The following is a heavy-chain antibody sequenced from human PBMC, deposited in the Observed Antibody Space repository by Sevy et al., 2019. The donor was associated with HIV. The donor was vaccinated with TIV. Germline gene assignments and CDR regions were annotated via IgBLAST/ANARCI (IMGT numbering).Heavy chain of an antibody. V-gene: IGHV3-53*01. J-gene: IGHJ4*02. D-gene: IGHD1-26*01. CDR3: ARERIVGATWGGFDY. CDR1: GFTVSRNY. CDR2: IYSGGST. Sequence: GGSQRLSCAASGFTVSRNYMSWVRQAPGKGLEWVSVIYSGGSTYYADSVKGRFTISRDNSKNTLYLQMNSLRAEDTAVYYCARERIVGATWGGFDYWGQGTLVTVSS.